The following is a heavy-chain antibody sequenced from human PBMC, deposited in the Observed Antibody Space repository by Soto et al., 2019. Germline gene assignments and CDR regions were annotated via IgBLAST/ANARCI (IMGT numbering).Heavy chain of an antibody. D-gene: IGHD1-20*01. V-gene: IGHV4-34*01. J-gene: IGHJ6*03. Sequence: SETLSLTCAVYGGSVSGYYWSWIRQPPGKGLEWIGEINHSGSTNYNPSLKSRVTISVDTSKNQFSLKLSSVIAADTAVYYCARSPLTGTRGDYMDVWGKGTTVTVSS. CDR1: GGSVSGYY. CDR2: INHSGST. CDR3: ARSPLTGTRGDYMDV.